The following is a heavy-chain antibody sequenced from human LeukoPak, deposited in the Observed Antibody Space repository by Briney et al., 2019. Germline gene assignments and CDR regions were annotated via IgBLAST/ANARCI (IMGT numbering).Heavy chain of an antibody. J-gene: IGHJ6*02. D-gene: IGHD6-19*01. CDR3: ARGVGVSSGWYRHYYYGMDV. V-gene: IGHV4-59*01. Sequence: SETLSLTCTVSGGSISSYYWSWIRQPPGKGLEWIGYIYYSGSTNYNPSLKSRVTISVDTSKNQFSLKLSSVTAADTAVYYCARGVGVSSGWYRHYYYGMDVWGQGTTVTVSS. CDR2: IYYSGST. CDR1: GGSISSYY.